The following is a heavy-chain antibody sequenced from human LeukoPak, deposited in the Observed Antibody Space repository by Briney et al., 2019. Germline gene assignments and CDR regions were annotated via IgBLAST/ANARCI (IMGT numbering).Heavy chain of an antibody. CDR2: IRYDGSNK. CDR3: ARTMYYYDSSGYYYYY. CDR1: GFTFSSYG. Sequence: GGSLRLSCAASGFTFSSYGMHWVRQAPGKGLEWVAFIRYDGSNKYYADSVKGRFTISRDNSKNTLYLQMNSLRAEDTAVYYCARTMYYYDSSGYYYYYWGQGTLVTVSS. V-gene: IGHV3-30*02. J-gene: IGHJ4*02. D-gene: IGHD3-22*01.